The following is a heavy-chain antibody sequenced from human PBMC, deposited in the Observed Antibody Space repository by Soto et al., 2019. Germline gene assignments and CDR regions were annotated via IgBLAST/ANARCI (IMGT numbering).Heavy chain of an antibody. CDR3: ARGRITMVRGGDY. CDR1: GGSFSGYY. J-gene: IGHJ4*02. Sequence: QVQLQQWGAGLLKPSETLSLTCAVYGGSFSGYYWSWIRQPPGKGLEWIGEINHSVSTNYNPSLKSRVTISVDTSKNQFSLKLSSVTAADTAVYYCARGRITMVRGGDYWGQGTLVTVSS. CDR2: INHSVST. V-gene: IGHV4-34*01. D-gene: IGHD3-10*01.